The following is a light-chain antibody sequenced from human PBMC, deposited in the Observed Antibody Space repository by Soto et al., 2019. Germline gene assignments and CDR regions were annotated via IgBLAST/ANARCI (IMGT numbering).Light chain of an antibody. CDR1: QNVNNW. CDR3: QQYNTYWT. CDR2: DAS. V-gene: IGKV1-5*01. J-gene: IGKJ1*01. Sequence: DIQMTQFPSALSASVGDRVTITCRASQNVNNWLAWYQHKPGKAPQLLIYDASVLETGVPSRFSCSGSGTEFTLAISGLQSDDFATYSCQQYNTYWTFGPGTKV.